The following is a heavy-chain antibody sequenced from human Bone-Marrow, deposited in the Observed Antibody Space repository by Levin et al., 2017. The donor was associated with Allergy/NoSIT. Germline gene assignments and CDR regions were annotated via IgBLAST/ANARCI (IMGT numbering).Heavy chain of an antibody. CDR3: ARHYFIVSNLLFFDS. CDR2: MFYGGTT. Sequence: SETLSLTCTVSGDSISSLNHYWGWIRQPPGTALEWIGSMFYGGTTSYNPSLKSRVTILVDTSKSQGSLELRSWTAADTAVYYCARHYFIVSNLLFFDSWGHGNLVTVSS. J-gene: IGHJ4*03. V-gene: IGHV4-39*01. D-gene: IGHD5/OR15-5a*01. CDR1: GDSISSLNHY.